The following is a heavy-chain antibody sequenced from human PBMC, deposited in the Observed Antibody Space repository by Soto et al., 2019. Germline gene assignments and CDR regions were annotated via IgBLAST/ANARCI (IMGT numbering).Heavy chain of an antibody. V-gene: IGHV1-18*01. Sequence: KVSCTASGYTFTSYGIGWVRKATGQELEWMGWISAYNGNTNYAQKLQGRVTMTTDTSTSTAYMELRSLRSDDTAVYYCVVAAQPYYFDYSGQGTLVTVSS. CDR2: ISAYNGNT. D-gene: IGHD2-15*01. CDR3: VVAAQPYYFDY. J-gene: IGHJ4*02. CDR1: GYTFTSYG.